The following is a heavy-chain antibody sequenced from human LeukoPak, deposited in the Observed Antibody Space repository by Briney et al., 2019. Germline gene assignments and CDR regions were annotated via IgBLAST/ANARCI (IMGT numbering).Heavy chain of an antibody. CDR2: ISGDGGTI. D-gene: IGHD3-10*01. CDR1: GFTFDDNA. V-gene: IGHV3-43*02. Sequence: GGSLRLSCAASGFTFDDNAMHWVRQAPGKGLEWVSLISGDGGTIYYADSVKGRFTISGDNSKNSLYLQMNSLRTEDTALYYCAKDQFGSGSYSLGGMDVWGQGTTVTVSS. J-gene: IGHJ6*02. CDR3: AKDQFGSGSYSLGGMDV.